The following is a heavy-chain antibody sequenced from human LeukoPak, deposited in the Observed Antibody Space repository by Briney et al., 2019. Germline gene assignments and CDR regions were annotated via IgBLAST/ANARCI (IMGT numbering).Heavy chain of an antibody. CDR1: GFTFSSYG. V-gene: IGHV3-33*01. J-gene: IGHJ4*02. D-gene: IGHD6-19*01. CDR3: ARDPGGWFDY. Sequence: PGRSLRLSCAASGFTFSSYGMHWVRQAPGKGLEWVAVIWYDGSNKYYADSVKGRFTISRDNSKNTLYPQMNSLRAEDTAVYYCARDPGGWFDYWGQGTLVTVSS. CDR2: IWYDGSNK.